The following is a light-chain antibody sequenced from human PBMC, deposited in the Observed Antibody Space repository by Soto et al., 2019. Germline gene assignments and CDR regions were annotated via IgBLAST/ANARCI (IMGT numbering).Light chain of an antibody. V-gene: IGKV1-17*01. CDR2: AAS. CDR3: LQHNSYPLT. Sequence: IQMTHSHSSLSASVGAGVTIXFRASQDIRNDLGWYQQKPGKAPKRLIYAASSLQSGVPSRSSGSASGTEFTLTISGLQPEDSATYYCLQHNSYPLTFGGGTKWIS. CDR1: QDIRND. J-gene: IGKJ4*01.